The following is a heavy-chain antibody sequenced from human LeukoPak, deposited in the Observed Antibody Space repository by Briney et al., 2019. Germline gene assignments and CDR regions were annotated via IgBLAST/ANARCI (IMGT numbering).Heavy chain of an antibody. CDR2: IYYGGTT. J-gene: IGHJ4*02. CDR1: NGSISTYY. Sequence: KPSETLSLTCSVSNGSISTYYWSWIRPSPGKGLEWIGYIYYGGTTSYNPSLKRRVTISVHSPKNHFSLRLTSLTAADTALYYCARHGGTLDYFDSWGPGSLVIVSS. CDR3: ARHGGTLDYFDS. D-gene: IGHD1-26*01. V-gene: IGHV4-59*08.